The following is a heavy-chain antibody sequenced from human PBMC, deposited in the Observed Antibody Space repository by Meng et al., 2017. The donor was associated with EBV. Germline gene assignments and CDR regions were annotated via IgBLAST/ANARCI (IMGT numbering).Heavy chain of an antibody. J-gene: IGHJ4*02. D-gene: IGHD3-10*01. CDR1: GGPFRYYA. V-gene: IGHV1-69*01. CDR2: FLPRLGAP. Sequence: QGPLVQSEAGVKKPGSSLKGSCKTSGGPFRYYAISWVRQAPGQGLEWLGGFLPRLGAPNYAQKFHGRVKITADESTSTHYMDLSSLRSEDTAIYYCASESGRGYTPDYWGQGTLVTVSS. CDR3: ASESGRGYTPDY.